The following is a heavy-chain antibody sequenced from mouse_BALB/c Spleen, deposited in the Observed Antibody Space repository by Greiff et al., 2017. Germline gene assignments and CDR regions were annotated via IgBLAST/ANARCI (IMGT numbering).Heavy chain of an antibody. CDR2: IYPGSGST. CDR3: ASNYALAY. CDR1: AYNFTSYW. D-gene: IGHD2-1*01. Sequence: VQLQQPGAELVKPGPSVKLSCKASAYNFTSYWINWVKLRPGQGLEWIGDIYPGSGSTNYNEKFKSKATLTVNTSASTAYMQLSSLASEDSALYYCASNYALAYWGQGTLVTVSA. J-gene: IGHJ3*01. V-gene: IGHV1-55*01.